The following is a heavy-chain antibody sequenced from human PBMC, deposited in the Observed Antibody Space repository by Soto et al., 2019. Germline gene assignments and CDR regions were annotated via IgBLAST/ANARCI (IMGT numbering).Heavy chain of an antibody. CDR2: ITPILTTT. V-gene: IGHV1-69*08. CDR1: GDTFSSYT. Sequence: QVQLVQSGAEVKKPGSSVKVSCRASGDTFSSYTVNWLRQAPGRGLEWMGRITPILTTTDYAQNFRGRLTITADRSTNSVYMERSSLRSEDTAGYYCARRRYWGYDCYYKHDYGMDVWGQGTTVTVAS. CDR3: ARRRYWGYDCYYKHDYGMDV. D-gene: IGHD2-21*02. J-gene: IGHJ6*02.